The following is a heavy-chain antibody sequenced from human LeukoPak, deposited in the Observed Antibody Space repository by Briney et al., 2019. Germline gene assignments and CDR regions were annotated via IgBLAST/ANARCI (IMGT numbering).Heavy chain of an antibody. CDR2: ISWNSGSI. CDR3: ARGGNGDSAVDY. J-gene: IGHJ4*02. Sequence: PGRALRLSCAASGFTFEDYAMHWVRQAPGKGLEWVSGISWNSGSIGHADSVKGRFTISRDNAKNSVFLQMNSLRAEDTAVYYCARGGNGDSAVDYWGQGTLVTVSS. V-gene: IGHV3-9*01. CDR1: GFTFEDYA. D-gene: IGHD4-17*01.